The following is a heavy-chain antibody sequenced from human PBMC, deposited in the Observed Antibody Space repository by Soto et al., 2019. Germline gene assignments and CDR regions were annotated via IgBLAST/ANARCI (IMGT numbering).Heavy chain of an antibody. D-gene: IGHD5-18*01. Sequence: EVQLVESGGGLVQPGRSLRLSCGASGFTFDDYAMHWVRQAPGKGLEWVSGISWSSGSINYADSVKGRFTISRDNAKDSLYLQMNSLRAEDTALYYCAKVGHGYSYANSSWYFDLWGRGTLVTVSS. CDR2: ISWSSGSI. CDR3: AKVGHGYSYANSSWYFDL. V-gene: IGHV3-9*01. CDR1: GFTFDDYA. J-gene: IGHJ2*01.